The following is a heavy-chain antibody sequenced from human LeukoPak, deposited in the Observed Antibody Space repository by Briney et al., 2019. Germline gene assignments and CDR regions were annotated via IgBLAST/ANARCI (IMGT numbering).Heavy chain of an antibody. J-gene: IGHJ6*02. CDR3: ARVLSGMDV. Sequence: GGSLRLSCAASGFTVSDNHMNWVRQAPGKGLEWVSLIYSGGSTYYADSVKGRFTISRDNSKNTLYLQMNSLRAEDTAVYYCARVLSGMDVWGQGTTVTVSS. CDR1: GFTVSDNH. CDR2: IYSGGST. V-gene: IGHV3-53*01.